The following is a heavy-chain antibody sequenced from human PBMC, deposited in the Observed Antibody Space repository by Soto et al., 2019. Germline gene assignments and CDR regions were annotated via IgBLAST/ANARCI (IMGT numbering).Heavy chain of an antibody. V-gene: IGHV3-30*18. CDR2: ISYDGSNK. CDR1: GFTFSSYG. Sequence: GGSLRLSCAASGFTFSSYGMHWVRQAPGKGLEWVAVISYDGSNKYYADSVKGRFTISRDNSKNTLYLQMNSLRAEDTAVYYCAKDPKNYRGWFDPWGQGTLVTVSS. J-gene: IGHJ5*02. D-gene: IGHD1-7*01. CDR3: AKDPKNYRGWFDP.